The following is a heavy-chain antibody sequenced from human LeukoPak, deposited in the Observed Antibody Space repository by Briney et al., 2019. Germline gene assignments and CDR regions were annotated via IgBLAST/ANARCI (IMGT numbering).Heavy chain of an antibody. Sequence: SVKVSCKASGGTFSSYAISWVRQAPGQGLEWMGGIIPIFGTANYAQKFQGRVTITADESTSTAYMELSSLRSEDTAVYYCARLNTYYYDSSGYPMYYFDYWGQETLVTVSS. J-gene: IGHJ4*02. D-gene: IGHD3-22*01. CDR1: GGTFSSYA. CDR3: ARLNTYYYDSSGYPMYYFDY. V-gene: IGHV1-69*01. CDR2: IIPIFGTA.